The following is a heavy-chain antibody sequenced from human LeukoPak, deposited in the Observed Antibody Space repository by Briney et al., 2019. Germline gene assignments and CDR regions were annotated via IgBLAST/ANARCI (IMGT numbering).Heavy chain of an antibody. CDR3: ARGRGGYSSGWCGGHYFDY. D-gene: IGHD6-19*01. CDR2: INHSGST. CDR1: GGSFSGYY. Sequence: SETLSLTCAVYGGSFSGYYWSWIRQPPGKGLEWIGEINHSGSTNYNPSLKSRVTISVDTSKNQFSLKLSSVTAADTAVYYCARGRGGYSSGWCGGHYFDYWGQGTLVTVSS. V-gene: IGHV4-34*01. J-gene: IGHJ4*02.